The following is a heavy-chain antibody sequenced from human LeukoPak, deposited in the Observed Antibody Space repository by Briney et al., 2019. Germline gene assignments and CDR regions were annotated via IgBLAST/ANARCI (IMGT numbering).Heavy chain of an antibody. CDR3: ARVDDYVWGSQTLDY. CDR1: GFTFSSYS. V-gene: IGHV3-21*01. CDR2: ISSSSSYI. Sequence: GGSLRLSCAASGFTFSSYSMNWVRQAPGKGLEWVSSISSSSSYIYYADSVKGRFTTSRDNAKNSLYLQMNSLRAEDTAVYYCARVDDYVWGSQTLDYWGQGTLVTVSS. D-gene: IGHD3-16*01. J-gene: IGHJ4*02.